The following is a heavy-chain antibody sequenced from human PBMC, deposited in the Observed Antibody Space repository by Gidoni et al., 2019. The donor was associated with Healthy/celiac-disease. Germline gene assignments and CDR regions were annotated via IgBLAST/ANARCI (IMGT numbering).Heavy chain of an antibody. V-gene: IGHV4-30-4*01. D-gene: IGHD4-17*01. Sequence: QVQLQESGPGLVKPSQTLSLTCPVSGVSLSSGDYSWSWIRQPPGKGLEWIGYIYYSGSTYYNPSLKSRVTISVDTSKNQFSLKLSSVTAADTAVYYCARDTTVTGYVDYWGQGTLVTVSS. CDR3: ARDTTVTGYVDY. J-gene: IGHJ4*02. CDR1: GVSLSSGDYS. CDR2: IYYSGST.